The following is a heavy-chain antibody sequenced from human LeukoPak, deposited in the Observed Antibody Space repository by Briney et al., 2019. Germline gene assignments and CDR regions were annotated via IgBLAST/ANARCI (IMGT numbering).Heavy chain of an antibody. CDR3: AILTGMAVAGTGSVN. CDR2: ISGSGGST. CDR1: GFTFSSYA. Sequence: GGSLRLSCAASGFTFSSYAMSWVRQAPGKGLEWVSAISGSGGSTYYADSVKGRFTISRDNSKDTLYLQMNSLRAEDTAVYYCAILTGMAVAGTGSVNWGQATRATPSS. V-gene: IGHV3-23*01. D-gene: IGHD6-19*01. J-gene: IGHJ4*02.